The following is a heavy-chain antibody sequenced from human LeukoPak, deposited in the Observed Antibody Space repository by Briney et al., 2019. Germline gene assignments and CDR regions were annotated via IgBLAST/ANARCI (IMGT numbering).Heavy chain of an antibody. J-gene: IGHJ4*02. V-gene: IGHV3-9*01. CDR1: GFTFDDYG. D-gene: IGHD3-16*02. CDR3: AKTNGDYVWGSYRHFDY. CDR2: ISWNSGSI. Sequence: GGSLRLSCVASGFTFDDYGMHWVRQAPVKGLEWVSGISWNSGSIGYADSVKGRFTISRDNVKNSLYLQMNSLRSEDTALYYCAKTNGDYVWGSYRHFDYWGQGTLVTVSS.